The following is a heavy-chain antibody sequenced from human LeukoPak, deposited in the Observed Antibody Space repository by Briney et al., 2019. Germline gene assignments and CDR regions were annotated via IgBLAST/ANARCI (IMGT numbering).Heavy chain of an antibody. CDR3: ARGGRGIAARGYYYMDV. V-gene: IGHV4-34*01. J-gene: IGHJ6*03. CDR1: GGSFSGYY. D-gene: IGHD6-6*01. CDR2: IKHSGST. Sequence: PSETLSLTCAVYGGSFSGYYWSWIRQPPGKGLEWIGEIKHSGSTNYNPSLKSRVTISVDTSKNQFSLKLSSVTAADTAVYYCARGGRGIAARGYYYMDVWGKGTTVTVSS.